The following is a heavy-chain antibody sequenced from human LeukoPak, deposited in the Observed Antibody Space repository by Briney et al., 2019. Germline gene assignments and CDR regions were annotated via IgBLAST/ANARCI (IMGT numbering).Heavy chain of an antibody. CDR2: ISGRSSHV. J-gene: IGHJ1*01. CDR3: GRAFPPLRTSSAGDL. D-gene: IGHD3-16*01. Sequence: PGGSLRLSCSASGFSFSDYDMNWVRQAPGKGLEWVSAISGRSSHVYYGESVKGRFTISRDNAKNSLYLQLDSLGVEDTAVYDCGRAFPPLRTSSAGDLWGQGTLVTVSS. V-gene: IGHV3-21*01. CDR1: GFSFSDYD.